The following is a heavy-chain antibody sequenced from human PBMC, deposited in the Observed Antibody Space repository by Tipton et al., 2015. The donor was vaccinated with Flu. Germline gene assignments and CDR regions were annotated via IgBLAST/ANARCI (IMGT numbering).Heavy chain of an antibody. CDR3: ASDYREFTMIVVVTTYFDY. D-gene: IGHD3-22*01. CDR1: GGSISSCSYY. J-gene: IGHJ4*02. Sequence: TLSLTCTVSGGSISSCSYYWSWIRQPPGNGLEWIGSIYYSGSTYSNPSLKSRVTISVDTYKNQFSLKLSSVTAADTAVYYCASDYREFTMIVVVTTYFDYWGQGTLVTVSS. V-gene: IGHV4-39*07. CDR2: IYYSGST.